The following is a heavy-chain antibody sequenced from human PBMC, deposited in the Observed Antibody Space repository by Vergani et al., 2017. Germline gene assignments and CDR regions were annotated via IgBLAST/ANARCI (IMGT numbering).Heavy chain of an antibody. V-gene: IGHV5-51*01. Sequence: VHLVQSVAPVKKPGESLKISCQISGYSFTNYWIGWVRQMPRKGLEWMGIILPPDSDTRYSPSFQRQVTISVDKSISTAYLQRSSLRASDSAMYYCARLYGRDSSGSKFFGYWGQGTLVTVSS. CDR3: ARLYGRDSSGSKFFGY. D-gene: IGHD3-22*01. J-gene: IGHJ4*02. CDR2: ILPPDSDT. CDR1: GYSFTNYW.